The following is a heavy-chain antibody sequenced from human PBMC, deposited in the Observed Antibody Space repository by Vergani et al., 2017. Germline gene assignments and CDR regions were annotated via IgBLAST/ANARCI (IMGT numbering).Heavy chain of an antibody. CDR2: IIPICGTA. V-gene: IGHV1-69*01. D-gene: IGHD2-2*01. CDR1: GFVFSESP. Sequence: VQLMESGGGWAQPGGSLRLSCAASGFVFSESPIHWVRQVPGKGLEWMGGIIPICGTANYAQKFQGRVTITADESTSTAYMELSSLRSEDTAVYYCASTRIVVVPHYYMDVWGKGTTVTVSS. J-gene: IGHJ6*03. CDR3: ASTRIVVVPHYYMDV.